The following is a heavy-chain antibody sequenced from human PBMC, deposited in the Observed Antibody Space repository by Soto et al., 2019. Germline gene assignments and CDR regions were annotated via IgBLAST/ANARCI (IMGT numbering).Heavy chain of an antibody. Sequence: QVQLVQSGAEVKKPGSSVKVSCKASGGTISSYTISWVRQAPGQGLEWMGRIIPILGIENYAQKLQGRVTINADKATSTAYMELSSLRSEETSVYYCAIAGTLRYDTSGYYPIYAFVVLGQGTMVTVSS. V-gene: IGHV1-69*02. D-gene: IGHD3-22*01. CDR1: GGTISSYT. CDR2: IIPILGIE. J-gene: IGHJ3*01. CDR3: AIAGTLRYDTSGYYPIYAFVV.